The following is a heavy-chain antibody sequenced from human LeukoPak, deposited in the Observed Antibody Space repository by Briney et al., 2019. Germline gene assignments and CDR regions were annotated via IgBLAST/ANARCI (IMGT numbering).Heavy chain of an antibody. CDR1: GDSVSSNSAA. V-gene: IGHV6-1*01. CDR3: TREGYYFDY. CDR2: TYYRSKWFN. J-gene: IGHJ4*02. Sequence: PSQTLSLTCAISGDSVSSNSAAWNWITQSPSRGLEWLGRTYYRSKWFNDYAMSVKSRITINPDTSKNQFSLQLNSVTPEDTAVYYCTREGYYFDYCGQGTLVTVSS.